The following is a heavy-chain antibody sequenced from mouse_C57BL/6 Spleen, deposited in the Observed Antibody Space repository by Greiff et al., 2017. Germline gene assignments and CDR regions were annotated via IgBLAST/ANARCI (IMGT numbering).Heavy chain of an antibody. CDR1: GFSFNTYA. D-gene: IGHD2-3*01. J-gene: IGHJ2*01. CDR3: VRHPDGYYEGLDY. V-gene: IGHV10-1*01. CDR2: IRSKSNNYAT. Sequence: EVQLVESGGGLVQPKGSLKLSCAASGFSFNTYAMNWVRQAPGKGLEWVARIRSKSNNYATYYADSVKDRFTISRDDSESMLYLQMNILKTEDTAMYYCVRHPDGYYEGLDYGGQGTTLTVSS.